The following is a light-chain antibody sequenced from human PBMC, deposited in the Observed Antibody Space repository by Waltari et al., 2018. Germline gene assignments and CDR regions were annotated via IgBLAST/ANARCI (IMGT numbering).Light chain of an antibody. CDR2: GAS. Sequence: DIQMTQSPSSLSASVGDRVTITCRASQGINNYLAWFQKKPGKGPKSLIYGASSLQSGVPSKFSGSGSGTDFTLTISSLQPEDFATYYCLQYSSYPLTFRQGTRLEIK. CDR3: LQYSSYPLT. CDR1: QGINNY. V-gene: IGKV1-16*02. J-gene: IGKJ5*01.